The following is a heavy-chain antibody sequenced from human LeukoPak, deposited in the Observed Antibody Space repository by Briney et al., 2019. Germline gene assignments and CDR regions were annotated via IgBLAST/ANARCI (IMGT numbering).Heavy chain of an antibody. D-gene: IGHD3-10*01. CDR1: GFTFSSYS. Sequence: PGGSLRLSCAASGFTFSSYSMNWVRQAPGKGLEWVSSISSSSSYIYYADSVKGRFTISRDNAKNSLYLQMNSLRAEDTAVYYCARDITMVRGVIPGADYWGQGTLVTVSS. CDR2: ISSSSSYI. V-gene: IGHV3-21*01. CDR3: ARDITMVRGVIPGADY. J-gene: IGHJ4*02.